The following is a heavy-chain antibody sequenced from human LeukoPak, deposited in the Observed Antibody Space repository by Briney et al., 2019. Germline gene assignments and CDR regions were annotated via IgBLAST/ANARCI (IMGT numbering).Heavy chain of an antibody. Sequence: PSETLSLTCAVSGGSISSSNWWSWVRQPPGKGLEWIGYIYYSGSANYNSSLKSRAIISIDTSRNQFSLKLSSVTAADTAVYYCARWGYHGSATIDSWGQGTLVTVSS. D-gene: IGHD3-10*01. V-gene: IGHV4-4*02. CDR3: ARWGYHGSATIDS. J-gene: IGHJ4*02. CDR1: GGSISSSNW. CDR2: IYYSGSA.